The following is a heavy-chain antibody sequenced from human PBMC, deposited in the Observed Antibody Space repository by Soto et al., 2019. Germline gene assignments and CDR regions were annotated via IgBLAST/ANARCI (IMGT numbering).Heavy chain of an antibody. V-gene: IGHV3-49*04. CDR3: TRSGVYSYGPPQPDY. CDR1: GFTFGDYA. D-gene: IGHD5-18*01. Sequence: GGSLRLSCTASGFTFGDYAMSWVRQAPGKGLEWVGFIRSKAYGGTTEYAASVKGRFTISRDDSKSIAYLQMNSLKTEDTAVYYCTRSGVYSYGPPQPDYWGQGTLVTV. CDR2: IRSKAYGGTT. J-gene: IGHJ4*02.